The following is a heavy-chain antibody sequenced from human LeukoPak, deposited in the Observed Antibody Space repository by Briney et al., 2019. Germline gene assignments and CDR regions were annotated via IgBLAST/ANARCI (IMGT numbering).Heavy chain of an antibody. J-gene: IGHJ4*02. V-gene: IGHV3-7*01. CDR1: GFTFSSYW. D-gene: IGHD5-12*01. CDR3: ARGRYSGYDWHFDY. CDR2: IKQDGSEK. Sequence: GGSLRLSCAASGFTFSSYWMSWVRQAPGKGLEGVANIKQDGSEKYYEDSVKGRFTISRDNAKNSLYLQMNSLRAEDTAVYYCARGRYSGYDWHFDYWGQGTLVTVSS.